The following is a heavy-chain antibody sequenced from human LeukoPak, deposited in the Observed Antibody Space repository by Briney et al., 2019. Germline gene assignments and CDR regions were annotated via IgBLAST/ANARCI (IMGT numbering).Heavy chain of an antibody. CDR3: ARVLAYCGGDCYSDGDNWFDP. Sequence: ASVKVSCKASGYTFTGYYMHWVRQAPGQGLEWMGRINPNSGGTNYAQKFQGRVTVTRDTSISTAYMELSRLRSDDTAVYYCARVLAYCGGDCYSDGDNWFDPWGQRTLVTVSS. D-gene: IGHD2-21*02. CDR1: GYTFTGYY. J-gene: IGHJ5*02. CDR2: INPNSGGT. V-gene: IGHV1-2*06.